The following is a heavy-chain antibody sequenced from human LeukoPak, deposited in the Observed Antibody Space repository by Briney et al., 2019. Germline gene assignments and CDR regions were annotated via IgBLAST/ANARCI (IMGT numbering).Heavy chain of an antibody. V-gene: IGHV4-61*02. J-gene: IGHJ4*02. CDR3: ASNDFWSGGPFDY. CDR2: IYTSGST. CDR1: GGSISSGSYY. D-gene: IGHD3-3*01. Sequence: SETLSLTCTVSGGSISSGSYYWSWIRQPAGKGLEWIGRIYTSGSTNYNPSLKSRVTISVDTSKNQFSLKLSSVTAADTAVYYCASNDFWSGGPFDYWGQGTLVTVSS.